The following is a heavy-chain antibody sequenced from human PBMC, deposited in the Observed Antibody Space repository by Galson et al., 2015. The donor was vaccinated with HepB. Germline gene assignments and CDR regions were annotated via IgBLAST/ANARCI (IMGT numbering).Heavy chain of an antibody. CDR3: ARGAMSLSSLAAAGIPIVYYFDY. D-gene: IGHD6-13*01. J-gene: IGHJ4*02. CDR2: ISYDGSNK. Sequence: SLRLSCAASGFTFSSYAMHWVRQAPGKGLEWVAVISYDGSNKYYADSVKGRFTISRDNSKNTPYLQMNSLRAEDTAVYYCARGAMSLSSLAAAGIPIVYYFDYWGQGTLVTVSS. V-gene: IGHV3-30-3*01. CDR1: GFTFSSYA.